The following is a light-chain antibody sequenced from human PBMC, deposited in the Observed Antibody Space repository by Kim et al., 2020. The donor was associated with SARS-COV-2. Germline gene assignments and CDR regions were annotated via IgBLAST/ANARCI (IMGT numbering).Light chain of an antibody. CDR2: GAS. J-gene: IGKJ1*01. CDR1: RSVSST. CDR3: QQCYNWPPWT. V-gene: IGKV3-15*01. Sequence: GEKTALPCRAGRSVSSTLSWYHQKPGQDPRLRIYGASTRATGIPARFSGSGSGTEFTLTISSLQSEDFAVYYCQQCYNWPPWTFGQGTKVDIK.